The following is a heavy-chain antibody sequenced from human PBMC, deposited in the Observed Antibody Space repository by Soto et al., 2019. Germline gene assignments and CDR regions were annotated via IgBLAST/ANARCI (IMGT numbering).Heavy chain of an antibody. CDR2: ISAYNGNT. CDR1: GYTFTRYG. J-gene: IGHJ3*02. Sequence: QDQLVQSGAEVKKPGASVKVSCKASGYTFTRYGISWVRQAPGQGLEWMGWISAYNGNTNYAQKLQGRVTMTTDTSTSTAYMELRSLRSDDTAVYYCARVRRGHIVVVVAATGDEAFDIWGQGTMVTVSS. CDR3: ARVRRGHIVVVVAATGDEAFDI. D-gene: IGHD2-15*01. V-gene: IGHV1-18*01.